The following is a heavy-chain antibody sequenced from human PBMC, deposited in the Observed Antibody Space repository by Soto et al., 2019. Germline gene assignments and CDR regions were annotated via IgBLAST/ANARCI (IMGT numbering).Heavy chain of an antibody. CDR1: GFTFSSYI. V-gene: IGHV3-48*01. Sequence: PGGSLRLSCAASGFTFSSYIMNWARQAPGKGLEWVSYISSSSSTIYYADSVKGRFTISRDNAKNSLYLQMNSLRAEDTAVYYCAREPLITMIVVAPRLSPGMDVWGQGTTVTVSS. J-gene: IGHJ6*02. CDR3: AREPLITMIVVAPRLSPGMDV. CDR2: ISSSSSTI. D-gene: IGHD3-22*01.